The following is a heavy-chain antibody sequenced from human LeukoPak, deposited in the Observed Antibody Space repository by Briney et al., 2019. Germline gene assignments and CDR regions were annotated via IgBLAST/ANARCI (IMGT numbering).Heavy chain of an antibody. V-gene: IGHV3-11*01. D-gene: IGHD3-3*01. CDR1: GFTVSSNY. J-gene: IGHJ5*02. CDR2: ISSGGGTI. Sequence: GGSLRLSCAASGFTVSSNYMSWVRQAPGKGLEWVSSISSGGGTIYYADSVKGRFAISRDNAKNSLYLQINSLRVEDTAVYFCARVLREWLLFGWFDPWGQGTLVTVSS. CDR3: ARVLREWLLFGWFDP.